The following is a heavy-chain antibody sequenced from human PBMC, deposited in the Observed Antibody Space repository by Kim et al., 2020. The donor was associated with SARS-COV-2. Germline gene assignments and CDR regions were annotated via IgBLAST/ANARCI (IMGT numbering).Heavy chain of an antibody. V-gene: IGHV4-34*01. J-gene: IGHJ1*01. CDR2: INHSGST. Sequence: SETLSLTCAVYGGSFSGYYWSWIRQPPGKGLEWIGEINHSGSTNYNPSLKSRVTISVDTSKNQFSLKLSSVTAADTAVYYCARGLGRFFQHWGQGTLVTV. D-gene: IGHD3-3*01. CDR1: GGSFSGYY. CDR3: ARGLGRFFQH.